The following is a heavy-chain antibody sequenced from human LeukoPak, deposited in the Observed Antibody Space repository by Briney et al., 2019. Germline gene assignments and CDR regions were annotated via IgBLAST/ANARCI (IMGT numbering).Heavy chain of an antibody. CDR1: GFTFSSYG. J-gene: IGHJ4*02. CDR2: ISYDGSNK. D-gene: IGHD3-3*01. CDR3: AKAAKNPTIFGVVRYIDY. V-gene: IGHV3-30*18. Sequence: QPGGSLRLSCAASGFTFSSYGMHWVRQAPGKGLEWVAVISYDGSNKYYADSVKGRFTISRDNSKNTLYLQMNSLRAEDTAVYYCAKAAKNPTIFGVVRYIDYWGQGTLVTVSS.